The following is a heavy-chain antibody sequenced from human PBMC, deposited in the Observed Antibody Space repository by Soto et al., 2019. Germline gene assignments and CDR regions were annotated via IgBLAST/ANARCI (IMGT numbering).Heavy chain of an antibody. CDR1: GDSINSDNYY. Sequence: SETLSRTCSVSGDSINSDNYYWGWIRQPPGKGLEWIGSIYYRGNTYYNPSLKTRVTISLDKSKSQFSLKLNSVTAADSAVYFCARLEGLATISYYFDYWGQGTLVTVSS. CDR3: ARLEGLATISYYFDY. D-gene: IGHD3-9*01. J-gene: IGHJ4*02. V-gene: IGHV4-39*01. CDR2: IYYRGNT.